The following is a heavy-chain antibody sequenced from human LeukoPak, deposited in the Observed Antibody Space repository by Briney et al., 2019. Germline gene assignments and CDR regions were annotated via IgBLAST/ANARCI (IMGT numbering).Heavy chain of an antibody. CDR2: ISSSGSTI. CDR3: ARGGTLEYFQH. J-gene: IGHJ1*01. V-gene: IGHV3-48*03. CDR1: GFTFSSYE. Sequence: GGSLRLSCAASGFTFSSYEMNWVRQAPGKGLEWVSYISSSGSTIYYADSVKGRFTISRDNAKNSLYLQMNSLRAEDTAVYYCARGGTLEYFQHWGQGTLVIVSS.